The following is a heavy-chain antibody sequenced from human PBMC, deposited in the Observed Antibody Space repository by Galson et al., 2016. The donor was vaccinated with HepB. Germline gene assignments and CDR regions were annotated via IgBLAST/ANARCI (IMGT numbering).Heavy chain of an antibody. Sequence: SLRLSCAASGFVFSGYSMTWARQAPGKGLEWLSYISSTGTTKDYADSVKGRFAISRDNAKNSIHLQMNSLRDNDTAVYYCARDTTRAGAVRVTRLKDGGVVAPGDSWGQGTLVTVSS. J-gene: IGHJ4*02. D-gene: IGHD3-16*02. CDR2: ISSTGTTK. CDR1: GFVFSGYS. CDR3: ARDTTRAGAVRVTRLKDGGVVAPGDS. V-gene: IGHV3-48*02.